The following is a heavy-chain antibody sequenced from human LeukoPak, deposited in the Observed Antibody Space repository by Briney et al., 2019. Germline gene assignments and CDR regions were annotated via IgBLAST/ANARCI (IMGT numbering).Heavy chain of an antibody. CDR3: ARPRAIYGSGSYLFDY. D-gene: IGHD3-10*01. V-gene: IGHV1-46*03. CDR2: INPSGGST. CDR1: GYTFTSYY. J-gene: IGHJ4*02. Sequence: ASVKVSCKASGYTFTSYYMHWVRQAPGQGLEWMGIINPSGGSTSYAQKFQGRVTMTRDTSTRTVYMELSSLRSEDTAVYYCARPRAIYGSGSYLFDYWGQGTLVTVSS.